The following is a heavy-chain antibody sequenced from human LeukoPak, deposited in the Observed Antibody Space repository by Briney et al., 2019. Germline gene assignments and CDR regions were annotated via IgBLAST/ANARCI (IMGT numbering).Heavy chain of an antibody. CDR1: GGSISSSNW. CDR3: AVGGVYLRGGAEAFDI. J-gene: IGHJ3*02. D-gene: IGHD3-10*01. CDR2: IYHSGST. V-gene: IGHV4-4*02. Sequence: SETLSLTCAVSGGSISSSNWWCWVRQPPGKGLEWIGEIYHSGSTNYNPSLKSRVTISVDKSKNQFSLKLSSVTAADTAVYYCAVGGVYLRGGAEAFDIWGQGTMVTVSS.